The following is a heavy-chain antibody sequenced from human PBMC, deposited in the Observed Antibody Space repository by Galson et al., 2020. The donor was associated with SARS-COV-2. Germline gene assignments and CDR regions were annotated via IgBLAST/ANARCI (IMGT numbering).Heavy chain of an antibody. CDR1: GFTFDDHG. Sequence: GGSLRLSCAASGFTFDDHGMSWVRQAPGKGLEWVSGLNWNGGATGYAASVKGRFTISRDNSKNTLYLQMNRLRAEDTAVYYCATAGVGDYYFDYWGQGTLVTVSS. V-gene: IGHV3-20*04. J-gene: IGHJ4*02. D-gene: IGHD3-3*01. CDR2: LNWNGGAT. CDR3: ATAGVGDYYFDY.